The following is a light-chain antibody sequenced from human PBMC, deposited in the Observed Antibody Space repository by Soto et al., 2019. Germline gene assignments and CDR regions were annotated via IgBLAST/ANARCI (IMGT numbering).Light chain of an antibody. J-gene: IGKJ5*01. CDR2: QAS. CDR3: QQFNSESFT. Sequence: DIQMTQSPSTLSASIGDRVTITCRASQSISIWLAWYQQKPGKAPKLLIYQASTLESGVPPRFSGSGSGTEFTLPISSLQPDDFATYYCQQFNSESFTFGQGTRLEIK. CDR1: QSISIW. V-gene: IGKV1-5*03.